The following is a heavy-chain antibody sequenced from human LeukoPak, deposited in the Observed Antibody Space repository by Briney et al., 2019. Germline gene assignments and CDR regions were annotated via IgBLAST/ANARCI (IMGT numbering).Heavy chain of an antibody. V-gene: IGHV4-31*03. Sequence: SQTLSLTCTASGGSISSGGYYWSWIRQHPGKGLEWIGYIYYSGSTYYNPSLKSRVTTSVDTSKNQFSLKLSSVTAADTAVYYCARALPYYYDSSGPTAFDYWGQGTLVTVSS. CDR1: GGSISSGGYY. CDR3: ARALPYYYDSSGPTAFDY. D-gene: IGHD3-22*01. CDR2: IYYSGST. J-gene: IGHJ4*02.